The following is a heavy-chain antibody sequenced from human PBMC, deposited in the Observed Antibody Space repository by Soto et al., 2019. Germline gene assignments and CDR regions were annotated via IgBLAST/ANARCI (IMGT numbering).Heavy chain of an antibody. J-gene: IGHJ4*02. CDR1: GYTFTSYY. V-gene: IGHV1-46*01. D-gene: IGHD3-16*02. Sequence: ASVKVSCKASGYTFTSYYMHWVRQAPGQGLEWMGIINPSGGSTSYAQKFQGRVTMTRDTSTSTVYMELSSLRSEDTAVYYCARGGITFGGVIDLPRYWGQGTLVTVSS. CDR2: INPSGGST. CDR3: ARGGITFGGVIDLPRY.